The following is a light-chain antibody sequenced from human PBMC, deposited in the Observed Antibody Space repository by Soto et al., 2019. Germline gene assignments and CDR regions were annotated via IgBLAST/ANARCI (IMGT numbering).Light chain of an antibody. CDR2: QVN. Sequence: QSALTQPASVSGSPGQSVTISCTGPRSDIGDSNFISWYQHSPGKAPRLLIYQVNNRPSGVSGRFSGSKAGNTASLTISSLLPEDEADYYCSTYTSRSTLVFGGGTQLTVL. CDR3: STYTSRSTLV. V-gene: IGLV2-14*01. J-gene: IGLJ2*01. CDR1: RSDIGDSNF.